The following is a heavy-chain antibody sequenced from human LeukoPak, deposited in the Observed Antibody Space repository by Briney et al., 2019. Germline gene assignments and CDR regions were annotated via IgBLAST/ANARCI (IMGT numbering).Heavy chain of an antibody. V-gene: IGHV4-4*07. Sequence: SETLSLTCTVSGGSISSYYWSWIRQPAGKGLEWIGRIYTSGSTNYNPSLKSRVTMSVDTSKNQFSLKLSSVTAADTAVYYCARGAAYDFWGGYYFDYWGRGTLVTVSS. CDR1: GGSISSYY. J-gene: IGHJ4*02. CDR3: ARGAAYDFWGGYYFDY. CDR2: IYTSGST. D-gene: IGHD3-3*01.